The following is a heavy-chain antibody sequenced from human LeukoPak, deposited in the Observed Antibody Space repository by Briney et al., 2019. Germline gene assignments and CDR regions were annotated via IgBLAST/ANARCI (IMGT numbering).Heavy chain of an antibody. CDR2: ISSSSSYI. CDR1: GFTFSSYS. Sequence: GGSLRLSCAASGFTFSSYSMNWVRQAPGKGLEWVSSISSSSSYIYYADSVKGRFTISRDNAKNSLYLQMNSLRAEDTAVYYCASETYCGGDCYNGMDVWGQGTTVTVSS. D-gene: IGHD2-21*02. CDR3: ASETYCGGDCYNGMDV. J-gene: IGHJ6*02. V-gene: IGHV3-21*01.